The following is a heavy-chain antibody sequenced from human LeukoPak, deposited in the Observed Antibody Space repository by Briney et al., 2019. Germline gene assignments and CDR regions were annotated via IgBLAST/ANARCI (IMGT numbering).Heavy chain of an antibody. CDR3: AKDQVSSSIWYFDL. J-gene: IGHJ2*01. CDR1: GFTFSSYG. CDR2: IRYDGSNK. Sequence: GGSLRLSCAASGFTFSSYGMHWVRQAPGKGLEWVAFIRYDGSNKYYADSVKGRFTISRDNSKNTLYLQMNSLRAEDTAVYYCAKDQVSSSIWYFDLWGRGTLVTVSS. V-gene: IGHV3-30*02.